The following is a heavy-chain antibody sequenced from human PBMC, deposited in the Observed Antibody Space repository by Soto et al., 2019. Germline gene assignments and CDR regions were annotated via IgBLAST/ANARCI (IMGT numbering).Heavy chain of an antibody. D-gene: IGHD6-13*01. CDR3: ATLLGIAADGDHYYYYYGMDV. Sequence: SVKVSCTASGGPFSSYAIGWVRQAPGQGLEWMGGIIPIFGTANYAQKFQGRVTITADKSTSTAYMELSSLRSEDTAVYYCATLLGIAADGDHYYYYYGMDVWGQGTTVTVSS. CDR1: GGPFSSYA. V-gene: IGHV1-69*06. CDR2: IIPIFGTA. J-gene: IGHJ6*02.